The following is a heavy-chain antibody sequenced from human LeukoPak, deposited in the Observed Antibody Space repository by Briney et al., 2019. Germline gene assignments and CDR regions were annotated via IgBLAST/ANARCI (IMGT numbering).Heavy chain of an antibody. CDR1: GYTFTGYY. Sequence: ASVKVSCKPSGYTFTGYYMHWVRQAPGQGLEWMGWINPNSGGTNYAQKFQGRVTMTRDTSISTAYMELSRLRSDDTAVYYCARDYDFWSGYTPIDYWGQGTLVTVSS. D-gene: IGHD3-3*01. CDR2: INPNSGGT. J-gene: IGHJ4*02. V-gene: IGHV1-2*02. CDR3: ARDYDFWSGYTPIDY.